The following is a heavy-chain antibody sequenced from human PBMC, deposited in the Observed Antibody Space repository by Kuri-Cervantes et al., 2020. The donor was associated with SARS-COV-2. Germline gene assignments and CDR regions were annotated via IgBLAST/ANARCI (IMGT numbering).Heavy chain of an antibody. J-gene: IGHJ4*02. CDR2: IYNSGST. D-gene: IGHD6-13*01. V-gene: IGHV4-39*01. CDR3: ARPIVAAGFDY. CDR1: GDSITSSSYY. Sequence: GSLRLSCTVSGDSITSSSYYWGWIRQPPGKGLEWIGNIYNSGSTYYNPSLKSRVTISVDTSKKQFSLKLSSVTAADTAVYYCARPIVAAGFDYWGQGTLVTVSS.